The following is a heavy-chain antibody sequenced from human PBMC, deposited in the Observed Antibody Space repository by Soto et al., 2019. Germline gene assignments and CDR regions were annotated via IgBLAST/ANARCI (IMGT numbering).Heavy chain of an antibody. Sequence: SETLSLTCTVSGGSIGSGGYYWTWIRQPPGRGLEWIGYIHSSGSTLYNPSLKSRVFISVDTSMNQFSLKLTSVTAADTALYFCARDSLALFDSWGQGTLVTVSS. V-gene: IGHV4-61*08. D-gene: IGHD5-12*01. CDR2: IHSSGST. CDR3: ARDSLALFDS. CDR1: GGSIGSGGYY. J-gene: IGHJ4*02.